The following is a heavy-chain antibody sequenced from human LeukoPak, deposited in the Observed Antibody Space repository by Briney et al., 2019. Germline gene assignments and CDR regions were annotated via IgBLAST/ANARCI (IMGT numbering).Heavy chain of an antibody. CDR1: GFTFSNYW. D-gene: IGHD1-1*01. CDR2: IKQDGRET. CDR3: ARTTDD. V-gene: IGHV3-7*03. J-gene: IGHJ4*02. Sequence: GGSLRLSCAASGFTFSNYWMSWVRQAPGERLEWVAKIKQDGRETYYVDSVKGRFIISRDNAKSSLYLQMSSLSAEDTAVYYCARTTDDWGQGTLVTVSS.